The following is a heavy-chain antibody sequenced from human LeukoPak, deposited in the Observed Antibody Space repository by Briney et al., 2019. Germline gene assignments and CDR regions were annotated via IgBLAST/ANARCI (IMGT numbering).Heavy chain of an antibody. V-gene: IGHV3-23*01. CDR1: GFTFSNYA. CDR2: ISGSDGST. Sequence: GGSLRLSCTASGFTFSNYAMSWVRQAPGKGLEWVSTISGSDGSTYYADSVKGRFTISRDNSKNTLYLQMNSLRAEDTAVYYCAKEYASLGRGGLFDYWGQGALVTVSS. CDR3: AKEYASLGRGGLFDY. D-gene: IGHD3-16*01. J-gene: IGHJ4*02.